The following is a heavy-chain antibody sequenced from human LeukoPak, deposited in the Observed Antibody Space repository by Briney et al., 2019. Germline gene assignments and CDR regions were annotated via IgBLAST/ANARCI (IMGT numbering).Heavy chain of an antibody. Sequence: GGSLRLSCAASGFTFTSYNMNWGRQAPGKGLEWVSSITSSSSYIYYADSVKGRFTISTDNAKNSLYLQMDSLRVEDTAVYYCARDPYSGNYGAYYYYYMDVWGKGTTVTISS. V-gene: IGHV3-21*06. CDR3: ARDPYSGNYGAYYYYYMDV. CDR2: ITSSSSYI. J-gene: IGHJ6*03. D-gene: IGHD1-26*01. CDR1: GFTFTSYN.